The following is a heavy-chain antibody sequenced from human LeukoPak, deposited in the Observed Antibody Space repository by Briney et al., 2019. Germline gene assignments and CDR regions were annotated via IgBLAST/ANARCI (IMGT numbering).Heavy chain of an antibody. J-gene: IGHJ4*02. D-gene: IGHD3-10*01. V-gene: IGHV4-34*01. CDR2: INHSGST. Sequence: PSETLSLTCAVYGGSFSGYYWSWIRQPPGKGLEWIGEINHSGSTNYNPSLKSRVTISVVTSKNQFSLKLSSVTAADTAVYYCARGRTYYGSGSYYSGWGQGTLVTVSS. CDR1: GGSFSGYY. CDR3: ARGRTYYGSGSYYSG.